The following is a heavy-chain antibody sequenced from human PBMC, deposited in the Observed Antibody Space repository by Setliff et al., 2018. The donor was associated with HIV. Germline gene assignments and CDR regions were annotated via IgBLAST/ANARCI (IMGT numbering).Heavy chain of an antibody. D-gene: IGHD1-26*01. V-gene: IGHV1-3*01. CDR1: GYTFTSYA. CDR3: ARVRGIGAYNYYYMDV. J-gene: IGHJ6*03. Sequence: ASVKVSCKASGYTFTSYAMHWVRQAPGQRREWMGWINAGNGNTKYSQKFQGRVTITRDTSASTAYMELSSLRSEDTAVYYCARVRGIGAYNYYYMDVWGKGTTVTVSS. CDR2: INAGNGNT.